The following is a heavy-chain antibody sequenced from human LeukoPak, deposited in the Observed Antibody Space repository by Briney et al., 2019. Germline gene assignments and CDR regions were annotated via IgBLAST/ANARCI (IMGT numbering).Heavy chain of an antibody. J-gene: IGHJ3*02. D-gene: IGHD4-11*01. CDR3: ARDLGSNYAFDI. Sequence: SVKASCKASGGTFSSYAISWVRQAPGQGLEWMGGIIPIFGTANYAQKFQGRVTITADESTSTAYMELSSLRSEDTAVYYCARDLGSNYAFDIWGQGTMVTVSS. V-gene: IGHV1-69*13. CDR2: IIPIFGTA. CDR1: GGTFSSYA.